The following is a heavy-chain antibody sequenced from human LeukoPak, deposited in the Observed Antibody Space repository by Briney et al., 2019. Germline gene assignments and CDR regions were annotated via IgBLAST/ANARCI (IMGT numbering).Heavy chain of an antibody. CDR3: AELGITMIGGV. D-gene: IGHD3-10*02. CDR2: ISGSAVTI. J-gene: IGHJ6*04. V-gene: IGHV3-23*01. CDR1: GFTFSNYA. Sequence: GGSLRLSCAASGFTFSNYAMSWVRQAPGKGLEWVSAISGSAVTIYYADSVKGRFTISRDNAKNSLYLQMNSLRAEDTAVYYCAELGITMIGGVWGKGTTVTISS.